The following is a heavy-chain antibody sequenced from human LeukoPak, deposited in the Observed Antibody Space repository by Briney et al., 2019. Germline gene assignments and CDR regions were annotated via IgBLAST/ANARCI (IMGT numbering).Heavy chain of an antibody. CDR3: ARDRGLYYSGSGGDMDV. V-gene: IGHV1-18*01. D-gene: IGHD3-10*01. Sequence: GASVKVSCKASGFALTTYNIVWLRQAPGQGLEWVGWVTAFNENTHYSRKVQGRVTMTRDMSTSTVDMELSSLRFEDTAIYYCARDRGLYYSGSGGDMDVWGRGTTVTVSS. CDR2: VTAFNENT. CDR1: GFALTTYN. J-gene: IGHJ6*03.